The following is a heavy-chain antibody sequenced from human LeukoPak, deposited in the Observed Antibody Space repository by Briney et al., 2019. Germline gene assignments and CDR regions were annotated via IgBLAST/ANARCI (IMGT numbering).Heavy chain of an antibody. Sequence: GGSLKLTCATSGFTFSGSTIHWVRQAPGKGLEWIGRIRSKANSYVTIYGASVKGRFTISRDDSKNTAYLNMNSLKTEDTAVYYCVGDGHSNTGMNYWGQGTLVTVSS. V-gene: IGHV3-73*01. CDR2: IRSKANSYVT. J-gene: IGHJ4*02. CDR3: VGDGHSNTGMNY. D-gene: IGHD2/OR15-2a*01. CDR1: GFTFSGST.